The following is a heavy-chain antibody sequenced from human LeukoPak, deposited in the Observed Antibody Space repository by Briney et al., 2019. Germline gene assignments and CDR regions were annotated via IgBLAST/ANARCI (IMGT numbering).Heavy chain of an antibody. CDR2: LSGTGGST. CDR3: VRDQFFSFDY. Sequence: AGGSLRLSCAASGFTFSNYAMSWVRQAPGKGLEWVSTLSGTGGSTYYADSVKGRFTISRDNSKNTLYLQVSSLRDGDTAVYYCVRDQFFSFDYWGQGTLVTVSS. J-gene: IGHJ4*02. V-gene: IGHV3-23*01. CDR1: GFTFSNYA. D-gene: IGHD3-3*01.